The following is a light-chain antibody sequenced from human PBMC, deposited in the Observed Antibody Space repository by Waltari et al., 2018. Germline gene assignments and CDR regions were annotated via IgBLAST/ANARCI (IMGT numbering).Light chain of an antibody. J-gene: IGKJ1*01. CDR3: QQYGTSPPET. CDR1: QSVSSSY. CDR2: GAS. V-gene: IGKV3-20*01. Sequence: EIVLTQSPGTLSLSPGARATLSCRASQSVSSSYLAWYQQKPGQAPRLLIHGASSRATGIPDRFSGSGSGTDFTLTISRLEPEDFAVYYCQQYGTSPPETFGQGTKVEIK.